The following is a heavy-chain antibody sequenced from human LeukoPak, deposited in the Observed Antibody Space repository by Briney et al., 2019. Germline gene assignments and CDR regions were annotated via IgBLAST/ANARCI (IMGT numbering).Heavy chain of an antibody. V-gene: IGHV4-39*07. D-gene: IGHD3-10*01. CDR3: AREGWFGGEGHFDY. Sequence: SETLSLTCTVSGGSVSSSSYYWGWIRQPPGKGLEWIGSIYYSGSTYYNPSLKSRVTISVDTSKNQFSLKLSSVTAADTAVYYCAREGWFGGEGHFDYWGQGTLVTVSS. CDR1: GGSVSSSSYY. J-gene: IGHJ4*02. CDR2: IYYSGST.